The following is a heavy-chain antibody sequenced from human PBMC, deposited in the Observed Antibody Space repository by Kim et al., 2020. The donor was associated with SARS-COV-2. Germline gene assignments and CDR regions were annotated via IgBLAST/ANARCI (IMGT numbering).Heavy chain of an antibody. D-gene: IGHD3-22*01. CDR2: INHSGST. J-gene: IGHJ4*02. CDR3: ARDRGYYDSSGYYYVPIIGNYFDY. V-gene: IGHV4-34*01. Sequence: SETLSLTCAVYGGSFSGYYWSWIRQPPGKGLEWIGEINHSGSTNYNPSLKSRVTISVDTSKNQFSLKLSSVTAADTAVYYCARDRGYYDSSGYYYVPIIGNYFDYWGQGTLVTVSS. CDR1: GGSFSGYY.